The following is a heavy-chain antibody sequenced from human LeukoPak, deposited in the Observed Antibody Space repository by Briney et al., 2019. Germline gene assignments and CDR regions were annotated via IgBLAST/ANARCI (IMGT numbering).Heavy chain of an antibody. CDR3: ASPSKGRCGGDCYDAFDI. CDR1: GGTFSSYT. Sequence: ASVKVSCKASGGTFSSYTITWVRQAPGQGLEWMGGIIPIFGTTNYAQKFQGRVTITADESTSTAYMELSSLRSEDTAVYYCASPSKGRCGGDCYDAFDIWGQGTMVTVSS. D-gene: IGHD2-21*02. J-gene: IGHJ3*02. V-gene: IGHV1-69*13. CDR2: IIPIFGTT.